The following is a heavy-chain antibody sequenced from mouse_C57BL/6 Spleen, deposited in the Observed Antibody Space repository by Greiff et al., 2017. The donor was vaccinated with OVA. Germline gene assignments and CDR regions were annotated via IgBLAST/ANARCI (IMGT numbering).Heavy chain of an antibody. CDR1: GYTFTSYW. Sequence: VKLQQPGAELVRPGSSVKLSCKASGYTFTSYWMHWVKQRPIQGLEWIGNIDPSDSETHYNQKFKDKATLTVDKSSSTAYMQLSSLTSEDSAVYYCARGQLRYYAMDYWGQGTSVTVSS. CDR3: ARGQLRYYAMDY. V-gene: IGHV1-52*01. CDR2: IDPSDSET. D-gene: IGHD3-2*02. J-gene: IGHJ4*01.